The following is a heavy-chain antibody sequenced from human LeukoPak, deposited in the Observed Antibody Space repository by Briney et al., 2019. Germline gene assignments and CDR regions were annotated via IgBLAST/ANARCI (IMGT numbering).Heavy chain of an antibody. J-gene: IGHJ3*02. V-gene: IGHV1-8*02. Sequence: ASVKVSCKASGYTFTSYDINWVRQATGQGLEWMGWMNPNRGNTGYAQKFQGRVTMTRNTSISTAYMELSSLRSDDTAVYYCARGYSPSNIAVVPLDAFDIWGQGTMVTVSS. CDR2: MNPNRGNT. CDR3: ARGYSPSNIAVVPLDAFDI. CDR1: GYTFTSYD. D-gene: IGHD6-19*01.